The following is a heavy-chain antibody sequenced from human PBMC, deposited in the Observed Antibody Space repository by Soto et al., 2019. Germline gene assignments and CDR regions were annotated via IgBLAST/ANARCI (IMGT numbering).Heavy chain of an antibody. D-gene: IGHD3-3*01. CDR2: ISYDGSNK. Sequence: GGSLRLSCAASGFTFSSYGMHWVRQAPGKGLEWVAVISYDGSNKYYADSVKGRFTISRDNSKNTLYLQMNSLRAEDTAVYYCAKETTNQEWLSDYYYGMDVWGQGTTVTVSS. J-gene: IGHJ6*02. V-gene: IGHV3-30*18. CDR1: GFTFSSYG. CDR3: AKETTNQEWLSDYYYGMDV.